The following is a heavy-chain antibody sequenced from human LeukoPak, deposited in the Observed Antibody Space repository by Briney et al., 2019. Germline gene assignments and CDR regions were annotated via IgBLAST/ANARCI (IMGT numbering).Heavy chain of an antibody. V-gene: IGHV3-23*01. D-gene: IGHD2-8*01. CDR2: INGAGDGT. Sequence: PGGSLRLSCAASGFIFTNYAMNWVRQAPGKGLEWVSGINGAGDGTYYADSVKGRFTISRDNSKNTLYLEMNSLRAGDTALYYCAKDRPNGMDYWGQGTLVTVSS. CDR3: AKDRPNGMDY. CDR1: GFIFTNYA. J-gene: IGHJ4*02.